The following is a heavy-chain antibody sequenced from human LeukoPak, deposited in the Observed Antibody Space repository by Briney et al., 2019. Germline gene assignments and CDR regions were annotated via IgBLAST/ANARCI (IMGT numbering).Heavy chain of an antibody. CDR1: GFTFSSYA. J-gene: IGHJ4*02. CDR2: ISYDRSNK. Sequence: GGSLRLSCAASGFTFSSYAMHWVRQPPGKGLEWVAVISYDRSNKYYADSVKGRFTISRDNPKNMVYLQMDSLRAEDTALYYCARDSGWLRYHDWGQGALVTVSS. V-gene: IGHV3-30*04. CDR3: ARDSGWLRYHD. D-gene: IGHD5-12*01.